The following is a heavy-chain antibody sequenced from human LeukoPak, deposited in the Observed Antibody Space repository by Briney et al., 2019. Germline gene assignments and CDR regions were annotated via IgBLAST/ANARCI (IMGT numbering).Heavy chain of an antibody. CDR2: IFYSGST. Sequence: PSETLSLTCTVSGGSISTSNYYWGWIRQPPGKGLGWIGNIFYSGSTYYSPSVKSRVTISLDTSRNQFSLKLNSVTAADTAVYYCARVQGCSGGSCYLYYYYYMDVWGKGTTVTVSS. D-gene: IGHD2-15*01. CDR3: ARVQGCSGGSCYLYYYYYMDV. J-gene: IGHJ6*03. CDR1: GGSISTSNYY. V-gene: IGHV4-39*07.